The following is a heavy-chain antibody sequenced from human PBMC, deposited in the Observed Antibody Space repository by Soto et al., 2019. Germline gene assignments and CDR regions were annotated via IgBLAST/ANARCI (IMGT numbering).Heavy chain of an antibody. CDR1: GFTFSSYA. J-gene: IGHJ4*02. Sequence: QVQLVESGEGVVQPGRSLRLSCAASGFTFSSYAMHWVRQAPGKGLEWVAVISYDGSNKYYADSVKGRFTISRDNSKNTLYLQMNSLRAEDTAVYYCARGREKPGGERNWAYYFDYWGQGTLVTVSS. CDR3: ARGREKPGGERNWAYYFDY. V-gene: IGHV3-30-3*01. CDR2: ISYDGSNK. D-gene: IGHD1-26*01.